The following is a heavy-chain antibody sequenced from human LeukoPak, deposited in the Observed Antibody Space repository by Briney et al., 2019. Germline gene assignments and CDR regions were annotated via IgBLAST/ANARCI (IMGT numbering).Heavy chain of an antibody. D-gene: IGHD1-26*01. V-gene: IGHV3-11*05. CDR3: VRDLSSKRSF. CDR2: ISDGGYYT. J-gene: IGHJ4*02. CDR1: GFKFSDAY. Sequence: GGSLTLSCTASGFKFSDAYMNWIRQAPGTGLEWVAYISDGGYYTDYSDSVQGRFTVSRDNAKNSLYLQMDSLRAEDTAIYYCVRDLSSKRSFWGQGTQVTVS.